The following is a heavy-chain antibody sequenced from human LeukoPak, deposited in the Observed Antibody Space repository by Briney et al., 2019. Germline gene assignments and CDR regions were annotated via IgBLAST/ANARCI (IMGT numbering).Heavy chain of an antibody. J-gene: IGHJ4*02. Sequence: GGSLRLSCAASGFTFRSYWMAWVRQAPGKGLEWVANMDPTGSQKRYVDSVRGRFTISKDNPGASLYLDMHSLRAEDTAIYYCAIWTSGNYWGQGTLVTVSS. V-gene: IGHV3-7*01. CDR2: MDPTGSQK. D-gene: IGHD1-1*01. CDR3: AIWTSGNY. CDR1: GFTFRSYW.